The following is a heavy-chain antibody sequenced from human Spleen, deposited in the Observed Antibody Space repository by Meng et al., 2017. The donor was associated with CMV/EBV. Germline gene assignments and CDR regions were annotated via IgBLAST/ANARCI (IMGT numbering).Heavy chain of an antibody. CDR3: ARCALATTRTRYFQH. CDR2: IHHTGST. D-gene: IGHD5-24*01. V-gene: IGHV4-34*01. Sequence: DGASVTGGYYYSWIRQPPGKGLEWIGEIHHTGSTTYNPSLKSRVTISVDTSNNQFSLNLTSVTAADTAVYYCARCALATTRTRYFQHWGPGTLVTVSS. J-gene: IGHJ1*01. CDR1: GASVTGGYY.